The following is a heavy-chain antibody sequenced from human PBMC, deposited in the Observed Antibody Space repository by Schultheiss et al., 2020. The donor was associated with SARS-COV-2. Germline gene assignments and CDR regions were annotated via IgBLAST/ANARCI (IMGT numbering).Heavy chain of an antibody. CDR2: IYYSGST. D-gene: IGHD3-10*01. Sequence: SQTLSLTCTVSGGSISSGGYYWGWIRQHPGKGLEWIGYIYYSGSTYYNPSLKSRVTISVDKSKNQFSLKLSSVTAADTAVYYCARKVVGFGELVASIYGMDVWGQGTTVTVSS. CDR1: GGSISSGGYY. CDR3: ARKVVGFGELVASIYGMDV. V-gene: IGHV4-31*03. J-gene: IGHJ6*02.